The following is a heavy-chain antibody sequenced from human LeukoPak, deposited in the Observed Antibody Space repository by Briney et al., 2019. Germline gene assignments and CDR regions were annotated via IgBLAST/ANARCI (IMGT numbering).Heavy chain of an antibody. V-gene: IGHV4-59*01. Sequence: SETLSLTCTVSGGSISSYYWSWIRQPPGKGLEWIGYIYYSGSNNYNPSLKSRVTISVDTSKNQFSLKLSSVTAADTAVYYCARLFVVRGVIRTYYFDYWGQGTLVTVSS. CDR2: IYYSGSN. D-gene: IGHD3-10*01. CDR1: GGSISSYY. J-gene: IGHJ4*02. CDR3: ARLFVVRGVIRTYYFDY.